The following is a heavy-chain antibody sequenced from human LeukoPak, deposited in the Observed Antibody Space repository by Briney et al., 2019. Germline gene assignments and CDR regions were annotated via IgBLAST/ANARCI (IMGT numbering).Heavy chain of an antibody. CDR2: ISSGSNSI. Sequence: PGGSLRLSCGASGFTFSSYTMIWVRQAPGKGLEWVSSISSGSNSIYYADSVKGRFTISRDNAKKSLYLQMNSLRAEDTSVYYCATEGRSTTPGYWGQGTLVTVCS. V-gene: IGHV3-21*01. D-gene: IGHD2-2*01. CDR3: ATEGRSTTPGY. J-gene: IGHJ4*02. CDR1: GFTFSSYT.